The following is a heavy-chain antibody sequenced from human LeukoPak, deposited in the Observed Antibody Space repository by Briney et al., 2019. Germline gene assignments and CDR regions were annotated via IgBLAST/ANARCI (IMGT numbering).Heavy chain of an antibody. J-gene: IGHJ4*02. D-gene: IGHD1/OR15-1a*01. CDR2: IRAKVNGGTA. Sequence: GGSLRLSCTASGFTIGDYAMSWVRQAPGKGLEWVAFIRAKVNGGTAEYAASVQDRFTISRDNSKSIVYLQLDNLKTEDIGVYYCCRQNTIFDFWGQGALVTVSS. CDR1: GFTIGDYA. CDR3: CRQNTIFDF. V-gene: IGHV3-49*04.